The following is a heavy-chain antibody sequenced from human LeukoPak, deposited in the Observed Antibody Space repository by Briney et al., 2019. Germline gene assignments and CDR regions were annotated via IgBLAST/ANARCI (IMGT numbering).Heavy chain of an antibody. J-gene: IGHJ4*02. V-gene: IGHV3-66*02. CDR1: GFTVSGNY. CDR2: IYSGGNT. Sequence: GGSLRLSCVASGFTVSGNYMSWVRQAPGKGLEWVSVIYSGGNTYYADSVEGRFTISRDNSKNTLYLQMNSLRPEDTAVYHCARDPGYGSGTDYDMGYWGQGTLVTVSS. CDR3: ARDPGYGSGTDYDMGY. D-gene: IGHD3-10*01.